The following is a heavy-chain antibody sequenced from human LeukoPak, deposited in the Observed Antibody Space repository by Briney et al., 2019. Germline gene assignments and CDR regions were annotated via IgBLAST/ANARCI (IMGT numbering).Heavy chain of an antibody. CDR1: GFTFSSYS. V-gene: IGHV3-21*01. J-gene: IGHJ4*02. CDR3: ARVREDSSGYYDY. D-gene: IGHD3-22*01. CDR2: ISSSSSYI. Sequence: GGSLRLSCAASGFTFSSYSMNWVRQAPGKGLEWVSSISSSSSYIYYADSVKGRFTISRDNAKNSLYLQMNSLRAEDTAVYYCARVREDSSGYYDYWGQETLVTVSS.